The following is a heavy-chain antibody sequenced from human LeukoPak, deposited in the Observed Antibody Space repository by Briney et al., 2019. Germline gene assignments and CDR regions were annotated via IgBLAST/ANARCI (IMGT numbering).Heavy chain of an antibody. V-gene: IGHV4-39*01. Sequence: SESLSLTCTVSGGSISSSNYYWGWIRQPPGKGLEWIASIYYSGSTYYNPSLKSRVTISVDTSKNQFSLKLRSATAADTAVYYCARSELLWFGEPQASRFDPWGQGTLVTVSS. J-gene: IGHJ5*02. D-gene: IGHD3-10*01. CDR3: ARSELLWFGEPQASRFDP. CDR2: IYYSGST. CDR1: GGSISSSNYY.